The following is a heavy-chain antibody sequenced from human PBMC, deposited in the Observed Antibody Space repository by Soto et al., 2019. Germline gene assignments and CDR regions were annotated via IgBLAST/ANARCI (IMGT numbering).Heavy chain of an antibody. V-gene: IGHV4-34*01. J-gene: IGHJ2*01. CDR1: GECLGGYY. D-gene: IGHD2-21*02. CDR2: VHHSGGT. CDR3: ARVMTAADWHFDL. Sequence: ETLSLTCAVYGECLGGYYWSWIRQPPGKGLEWIGEVHHSGGTNYNPSLKSRVTISLDTSKNQFFLNLNSVTAAGTAVYFCARVMTAADWHFDLWGRGTLVTVSS.